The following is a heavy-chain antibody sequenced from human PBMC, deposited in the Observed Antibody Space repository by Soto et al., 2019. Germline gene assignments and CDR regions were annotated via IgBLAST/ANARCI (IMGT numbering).Heavy chain of an antibody. CDR3: ARDVVGKGFPGERFDY. V-gene: IGHV1-2*02. Sequence: ASVKVSCKAAGYTFTGYYMHWVRQAPGQGLEWMGWINPNSGGTNYAQKFQGRVTMTRDTSISTAYMELSRLRSDDTAVYYCARDVVGKGFPGERFDYWGQGTPVTVSS. J-gene: IGHJ4*02. CDR2: INPNSGGT. CDR1: GYTFTGYY. D-gene: IGHD2-21*01.